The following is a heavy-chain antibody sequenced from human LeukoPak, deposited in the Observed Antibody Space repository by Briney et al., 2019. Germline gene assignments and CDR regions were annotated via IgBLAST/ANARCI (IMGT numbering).Heavy chain of an antibody. CDR2: VSSTSSYT. CDR1: GFTVSSNY. Sequence: PGGSLRLSCAASGFTVSSNYMSWVRQAPGKGLEWVSSVSSTSSYTYYADSVKGRFTVSRDNAKNSLYLQMNSLRVEDTAVYYCAKNQSPYYYYGMDVWGQGTTVTVSS. J-gene: IGHJ6*02. CDR3: AKNQSPYYYYGMDV. V-gene: IGHV3-21*01.